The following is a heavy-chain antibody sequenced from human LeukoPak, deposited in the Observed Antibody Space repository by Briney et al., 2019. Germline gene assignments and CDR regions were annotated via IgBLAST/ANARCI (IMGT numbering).Heavy chain of an antibody. CDR1: GFTFSSYE. CDR3: ARATSGLRRENAFDI. CDR2: ISSSGSTI. V-gene: IGHV3-48*03. D-gene: IGHD4-17*01. J-gene: IGHJ3*02. Sequence: GGSLRLSCAASGFTFSSYEMNWVRQAPGKGLEWVSYISSSGSTIYYADSVKGRFTISRDNAKNSLYLQMNSLRAEDTAVYYCARATSGLRRENAFDIWGQGTMVTVSS.